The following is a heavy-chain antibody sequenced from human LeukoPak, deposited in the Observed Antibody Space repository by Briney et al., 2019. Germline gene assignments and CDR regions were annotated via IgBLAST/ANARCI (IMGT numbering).Heavy chain of an antibody. CDR2: ISAYNGNT. J-gene: IGHJ4*02. Sequence: ASVKVSCKASGYTFTSYGISWVRQAPGQGLEWMGWISAYNGNTNYAQKLQGRVTMTTDTSTSTAYMELRSLRSDDPAVYYCARDRGDDFWSSYYPDYWGQGTLVTVSS. CDR1: GYTFTSYG. V-gene: IGHV1-18*01. CDR3: ARDRGDDFWSSYYPDY. D-gene: IGHD3-3*01.